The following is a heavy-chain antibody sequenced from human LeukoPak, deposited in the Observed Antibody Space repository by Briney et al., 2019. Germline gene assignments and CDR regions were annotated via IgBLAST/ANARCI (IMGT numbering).Heavy chain of an antibody. CDR1: GYTFTSYY. J-gene: IGHJ4*02. CDR2: INPSGGST. CDR3: ARMGLDILTGYYHDY. V-gene: IGHV1-46*01. Sequence: ASVKVSCKASGYTFTSYYMHWVRQAPGQGLEWMGMINPSGGSTSYAQKFQGRVTMTRDTSTSTVYMELSSLRSEDTAVYYCARMGLDILTGYYHDYWGQGTLVTASS. D-gene: IGHD3-9*01.